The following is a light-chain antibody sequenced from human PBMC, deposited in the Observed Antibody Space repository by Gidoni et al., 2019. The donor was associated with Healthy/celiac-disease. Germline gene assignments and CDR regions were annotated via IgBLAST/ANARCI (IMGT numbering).Light chain of an antibody. CDR2: AAS. CDR3: QQSDSTPFR. CDR1: QSISSY. J-gene: IGKJ3*01. Sequence: IQMTQSPSSLSASLGDRVTITCRASQSISSYLNWYQQKPGKAPKLLIYAASSLQSGVPSRFSGSGSGTDFTLTISSLQPEDFATYYCQQSDSTPFRFGPGTKVDIK. V-gene: IGKV1-39*01.